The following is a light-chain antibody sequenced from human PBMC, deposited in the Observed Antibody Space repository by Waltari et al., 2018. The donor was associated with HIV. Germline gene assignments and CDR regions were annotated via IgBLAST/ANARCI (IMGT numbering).Light chain of an antibody. CDR1: SSNIGNNY. J-gene: IGLJ2*01. CDR3: ATWDTSLSAVV. CDR2: DNN. V-gene: IGLV1-51*01. Sequence: SVLTQPPSVSAAPGQKVTIPCSGSSSNIGNNYVSWYQQLPGIAPKLLIYDNNKRPSGIPDRFSGSKSGTSATLGITGLQTGDEADYYCATWDTSLSAVVFGGGTKLTVL.